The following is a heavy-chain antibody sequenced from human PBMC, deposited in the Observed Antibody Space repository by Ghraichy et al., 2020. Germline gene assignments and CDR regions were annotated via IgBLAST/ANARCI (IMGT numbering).Heavy chain of an antibody. CDR1: GFTFDDYS. V-gene: IGHV3-43*01. Sequence: GESLNISCAASGFTFDDYSMHWVRQAPGKGLEWVCLISWDGHSTFYADSVKGRFTVSRDNSKNSLYLQMNSLRTEDTALYYCAKDVADLATIFAFDFWGQGTMVTVS. CDR2: ISWDGHST. D-gene: IGHD5-24*01. J-gene: IGHJ3*01. CDR3: AKDVADLATIFAFDF.